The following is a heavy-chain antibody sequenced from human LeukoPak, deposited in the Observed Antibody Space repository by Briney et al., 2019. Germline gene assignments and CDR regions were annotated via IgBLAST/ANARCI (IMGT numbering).Heavy chain of an antibody. J-gene: IGHJ5*02. CDR3: ARDGVGSAGGIWFDP. CDR2: IIPIFGTA. Sequence: GSSVKVSCKASGGTFSSYAISRVRQAPGQGLEWMGGIIPIFGTANYAQKFQGRVTITADESTSTAYMELSSLRSEDTAVYYCARDGVGSAGGIWFDPWGQGTLVTVSS. CDR1: GGTFSSYA. D-gene: IGHD3-16*01. V-gene: IGHV1-69*01.